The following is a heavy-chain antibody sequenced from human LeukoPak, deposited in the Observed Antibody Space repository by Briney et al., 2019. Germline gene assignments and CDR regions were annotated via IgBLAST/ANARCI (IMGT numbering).Heavy chain of an antibody. CDR3: SGGSVFDI. CDR1: GFIFSTYW. Sequence: GGSLRLSCAASGFIFSTYWMSWVRQAPGKGLEWVANIKEDGTVKQYVDSVKGRFTISRDNAKNSLYLQMNSLRVEDTAVYYCSGGSVFDIWGQGTLVTVSS. CDR2: IKEDGTVK. D-gene: IGHD3-16*01. V-gene: IGHV3-7*01. J-gene: IGHJ3*02.